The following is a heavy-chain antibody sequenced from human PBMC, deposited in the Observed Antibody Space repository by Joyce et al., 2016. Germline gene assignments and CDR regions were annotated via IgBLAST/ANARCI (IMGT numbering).Heavy chain of an antibody. J-gene: IGHJ3*02. CDR1: VFTFSAYE. Sequence: AASVFTFSAYEIHWVRQTTGKGLEWVSAIGTAGDPYYAGSVKGRFTISRENAKSSLFLQMNILRAEDTAVYYCARERGGGMSAFDIWGQGTMVTVSS. V-gene: IGHV3-13*05. CDR2: IGTAGDP. D-gene: IGHD3-16*01. CDR3: ARERGGGMSAFDI.